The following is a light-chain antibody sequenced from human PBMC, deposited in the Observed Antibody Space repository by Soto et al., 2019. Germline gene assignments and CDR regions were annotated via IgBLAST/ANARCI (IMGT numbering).Light chain of an antibody. V-gene: IGKV3-15*01. J-gene: IGKJ1*01. CDR2: DAS. CDR3: QQYNNWPWT. CDR1: QSVGSK. Sequence: EIVMTQSPGTLSVSPGERVTLSCMASQSVGSKLVWYQRRPGQTPRLLIYDASTRATDMPGRFSGSGSGTEFTLTISSLQSEDFAVYYCQQYNNWPWTFGQGTKVEIK.